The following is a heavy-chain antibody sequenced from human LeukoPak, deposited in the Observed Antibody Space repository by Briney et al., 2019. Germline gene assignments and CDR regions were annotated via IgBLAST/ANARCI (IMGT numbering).Heavy chain of an antibody. CDR2: ISNVGATI. V-gene: IGHV3-48*03. CDR3: VKDHRGYDKAHGFDF. J-gene: IGHJ4*02. CDR1: GFTFGSFE. Sequence: GGSLRLSCEASGFTFGSFEMNWVRQAPGKGLEWVSYISNVGATIYYADSVKGRFTISRDNSKNSLFLQMNSLRAEDTAVYFCVKDHRGYDKAHGFDFWGQGTLVTVSS. D-gene: IGHD5-18*01.